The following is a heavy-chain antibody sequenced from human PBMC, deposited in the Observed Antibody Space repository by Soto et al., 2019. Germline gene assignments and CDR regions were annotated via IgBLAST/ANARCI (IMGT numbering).Heavy chain of an antibody. D-gene: IGHD2-8*01. Sequence: SENLSLTCTVSGGSISSYYWSWIRQPPGKGLEWIGYIYYSGSTNYNPSLKSRVTISVDTSKNQFSLKLRSVTAADTAVYYCARTYGGYYDYWGQGTLVTVSS. CDR3: ARTYGGYYDY. CDR1: GGSISSYY. CDR2: IYYSGST. J-gene: IGHJ4*02. V-gene: IGHV4-59*01.